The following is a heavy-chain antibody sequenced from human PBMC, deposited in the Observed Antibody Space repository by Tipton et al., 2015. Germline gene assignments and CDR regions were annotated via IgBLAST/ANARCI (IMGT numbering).Heavy chain of an antibody. CDR2: IFDDGSI. J-gene: IGHJ4*02. CDR3: ARARGRHGGLFDS. V-gene: IGHV4-59*01. Sequence: TLSLTCTVSGGSISNDYWTWIRQPPGKGLEWLGYIFDDGSISYNPSLKTRVTISVDTSKNQFSLTLNSVAAADTAVYYCARARGRHGGLFDSWGQGILVTVSS. D-gene: IGHD4-23*01. CDR1: GGSISNDY.